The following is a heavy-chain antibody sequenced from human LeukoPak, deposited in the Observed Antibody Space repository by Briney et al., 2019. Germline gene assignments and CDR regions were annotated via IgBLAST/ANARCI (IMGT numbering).Heavy chain of an antibody. J-gene: IGHJ4*02. Sequence: GGSLRLSCAASGFTFSSYAMHWVRQAPGKGLEWVAVISYNGSNKYYADSVKGRFTISRDNAENSLYLQMNGLRAEDTAVYYCARDLPVDYWGQGTLVTVSS. CDR1: GFTFSSYA. CDR3: ARDLPVDY. CDR2: ISYNGSNK. V-gene: IGHV3-30-3*01.